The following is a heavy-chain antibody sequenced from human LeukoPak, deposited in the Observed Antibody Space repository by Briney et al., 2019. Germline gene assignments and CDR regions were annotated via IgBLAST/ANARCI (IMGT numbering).Heavy chain of an antibody. D-gene: IGHD1-1*01. Sequence: PSETLSLTCTVSGGSISTYYWSWIRQPPGEGLEWIGYISNGGRTKYNPSLKSRVTISVDTSKNQLSLKLRSVTAADTAVYHCVRLQPNTGEWAFDIWGQGTMVSVSS. J-gene: IGHJ3*02. CDR2: ISNGGRT. V-gene: IGHV4-59*01. CDR3: VRLQPNTGEWAFDI. CDR1: GGSISTYY.